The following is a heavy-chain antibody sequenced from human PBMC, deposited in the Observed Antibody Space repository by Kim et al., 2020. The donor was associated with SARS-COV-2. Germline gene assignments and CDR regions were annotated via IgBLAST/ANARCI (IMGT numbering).Heavy chain of an antibody. J-gene: IGHJ4*02. CDR1: GGTFSSYA. CDR3: ARDDRQYYGSGSYNDY. CDR2: IIPILGIA. D-gene: IGHD3-10*01. V-gene: IGHV1-69*04. Sequence: SVKVSCKASGGTFSSYAISWVRQAPGQGLEWMGRIIPILGIANYAQKFQGRVTITADKSTSTAYMELSSLRSEDTAVYYCARDDRQYYGSGSYNDYWGQ.